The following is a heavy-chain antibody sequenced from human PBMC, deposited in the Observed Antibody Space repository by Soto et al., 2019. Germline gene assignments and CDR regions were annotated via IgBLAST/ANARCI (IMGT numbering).Heavy chain of an antibody. D-gene: IGHD1-26*01. CDR1: GGTFSSYT. J-gene: IGHJ4*02. CDR3: SRVVVGSRLSLDY. V-gene: IGHV1-69*01. Sequence: QVQLVQSGAEVKKPGSSVTVSCKASGGTFSSYTISWVRQAPGQGLEWMAGISTIFGTPIYAQKFQDRVTITADDSTMTAYMEMNRLTSEDTAVYYCSRVVVGSRLSLDYWGQGTLVTISS. CDR2: ISTIFGTP.